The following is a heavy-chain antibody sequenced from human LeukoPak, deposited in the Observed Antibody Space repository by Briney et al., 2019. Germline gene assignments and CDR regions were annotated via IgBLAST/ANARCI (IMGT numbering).Heavy chain of an antibody. CDR2: LNPNSGDT. CDR1: GSTFTDYY. D-gene: IGHD5-24*01. Sequence: ASVKLSCKASGSTFTDYYMHWVRQAPGQGLERMGWLNPNSGDTNYAQKCQGRVSMTRDSSISTAYMDLSDLRSDDTGVYACARGRNIEMTTMSGGSDYWGQGTLVTVSS. CDR3: ARGRNIEMTTMSGGSDY. J-gene: IGHJ4*02. V-gene: IGHV1-2*02.